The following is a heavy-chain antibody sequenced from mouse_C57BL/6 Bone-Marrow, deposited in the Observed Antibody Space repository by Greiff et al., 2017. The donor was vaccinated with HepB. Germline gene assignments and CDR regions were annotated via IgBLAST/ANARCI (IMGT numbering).Heavy chain of an antibody. Sequence: QVHVKQPGAELVKPGASVKLSCKASGYTFTSYWMHWVKQRPGQGLEWIGMIHPNSGSTNYNEKFKSKATLTVDKSSSTAYMQLSSLTSEDSAVYYCARPLTFFFDYWGQGTTLTVSS. J-gene: IGHJ2*01. V-gene: IGHV1-64*01. D-gene: IGHD4-1*01. CDR3: ARPLTFFFDY. CDR1: GYTFTSYW. CDR2: IHPNSGST.